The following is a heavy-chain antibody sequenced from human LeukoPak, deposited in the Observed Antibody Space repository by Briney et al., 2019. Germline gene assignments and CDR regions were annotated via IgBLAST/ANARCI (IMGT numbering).Heavy chain of an antibody. Sequence: GGSLRLSCAASGFTFSSYEMNWVRQAPGKGLEWVSYISSSGSTIYYADSVKGRFTISRDNAKNSLYLQMNSPRAEDTAVYYCARDMVVRGVIISYGMDVWGQGTTVTVSS. CDR3: ARDMVVRGVIISYGMDV. J-gene: IGHJ6*02. CDR2: ISSSGSTI. D-gene: IGHD3-10*01. V-gene: IGHV3-48*03. CDR1: GFTFSSYE.